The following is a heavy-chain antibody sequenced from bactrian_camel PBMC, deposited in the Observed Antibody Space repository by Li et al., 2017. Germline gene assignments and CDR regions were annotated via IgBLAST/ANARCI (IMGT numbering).Heavy chain of an antibody. D-gene: IGHD2*01. J-gene: IGHJ6*01. V-gene: IGHV3S40*01. CDR3: AARGPYCYTKLSVADFTY. Sequence: DVQLVESGGGSVQAGGSLRLSCAAPGYTYDTCCMAWFRQAPGKEREGVARIYTGSGNTYYADSVKGRFTISQDNAKNTVYLQMNSLKPEDTAMYYCAARGPYCYTKLSVADFTYWGQGTQVTVSS. CDR1: GYTYDTCC. CDR2: IYTGSGNT.